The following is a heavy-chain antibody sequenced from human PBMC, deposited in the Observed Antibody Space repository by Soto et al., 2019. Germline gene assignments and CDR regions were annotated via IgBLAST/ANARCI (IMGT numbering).Heavy chain of an antibody. D-gene: IGHD2-15*01. CDR2: TFYRSKWYY. CDR1: GDSVSSSSTA. CDR3: AKEGGTPSSYYARDV. V-gene: IGHV6-1*01. J-gene: IGHJ6*02. Sequence: PSQTLSLTCAISGDSVSSSSTAWSWIRQSPSRGLEWLGRTFYRSKWYYDYALSVKGRITINPDTSKNQFSLQLNSVTPEDTAVYYCAKEGGTPSSYYARDVWGQGTPVTVS.